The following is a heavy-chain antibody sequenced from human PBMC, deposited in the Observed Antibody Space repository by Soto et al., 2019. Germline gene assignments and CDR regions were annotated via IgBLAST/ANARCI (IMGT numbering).Heavy chain of an antibody. CDR1: GYTFTTSW. V-gene: IGHV5-10-1*01. D-gene: IGHD1-1*01. J-gene: IGHJ4*02. CDR2: IHPRDSQT. CDR3: ASHSSNWSFDDY. Sequence: GEALKLSWESSGYTFTTSWISWVRQIPGKGLEGMGRIHPRDSQTNDKPFFRGHVTISVEKSISTDFLQWSSLKASATAIYYSASHSSNWSFDDYWGEGTLVTV.